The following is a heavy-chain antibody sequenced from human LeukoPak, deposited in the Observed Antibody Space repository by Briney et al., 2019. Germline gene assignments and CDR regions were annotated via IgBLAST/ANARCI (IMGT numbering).Heavy chain of an antibody. CDR3: ARDQQLSYCGGDCYPAN. V-gene: IGHV4-61*02. CDR2: ICTSGST. D-gene: IGHD2-21*02. J-gene: IGHJ4*02. CDR1: GGSISSGSYF. Sequence: PSQTLCLTCTASGGSISSGSYFWSWIRPPAGKGLVWIVRICTSGSTDYNPYLQSRVTMSVDTSKNQFSLKLNSVTAANTAVYYCARDQQLSYCGGDCYPANWGQGTLVTVSS.